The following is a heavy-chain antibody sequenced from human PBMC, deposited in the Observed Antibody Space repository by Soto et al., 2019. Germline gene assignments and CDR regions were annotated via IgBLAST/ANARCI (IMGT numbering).Heavy chain of an antibody. CDR3: ARRHDILTGPDAFDI. Sequence: QVQVQESGPGLVKPSQTLSLTCTVSGDSVGSDGYYWTWIRQHPGKGLEWIGDIYYSGSTSYHPSLKGRVTISVDTSEIHLSLKLNSVTAADTAVYYCARRHDILTGPDAFDIWGQGTMVTVSS. J-gene: IGHJ3*02. CDR1: GDSVGSDGYY. D-gene: IGHD3-9*01. V-gene: IGHV4-31*02. CDR2: IYYSGST.